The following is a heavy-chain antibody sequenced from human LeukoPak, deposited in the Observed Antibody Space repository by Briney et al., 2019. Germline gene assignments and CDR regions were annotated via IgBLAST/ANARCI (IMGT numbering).Heavy chain of an antibody. J-gene: IGHJ4*02. CDR3: ARAPPYYDFWSGYYARGFFDY. Sequence: SETLSLTCTVSGGSIGSSSYYWGWIRQPPGKGLNWIGSIYYSGSTYYNPSLKSRVTISVDTSRDQFSLKLSSVTAADTAVYYCARAPPYYDFWSGYYARGFFDYWGQGTLVTVSS. CDR2: IYYSGST. D-gene: IGHD3-3*01. CDR1: GGSIGSSSYY. V-gene: IGHV4-39*07.